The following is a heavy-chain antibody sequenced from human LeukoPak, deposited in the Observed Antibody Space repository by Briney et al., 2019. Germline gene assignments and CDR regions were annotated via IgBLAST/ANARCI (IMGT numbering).Heavy chain of an antibody. D-gene: IGHD3-16*01. V-gene: IGHV4-59*01. CDR2: STYSGTT. CDR3: ARARTHYGNYVAYFDY. CDR1: GDSISPYY. Sequence: SETLSLTCTVSGDSISPYYWIWIRQSPGQGLDWIGHSTYSGTTKFNPSLESRVTMSVDTSKNQLSMTLSSVTAADTAVYFCARARTHYGNYVAYFDYWGQGTLVTVSS. J-gene: IGHJ4*02.